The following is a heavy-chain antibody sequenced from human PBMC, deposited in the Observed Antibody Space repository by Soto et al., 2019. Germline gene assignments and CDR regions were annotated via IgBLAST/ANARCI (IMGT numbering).Heavy chain of an antibody. J-gene: IGHJ3*02. D-gene: IGHD1-1*01. CDR2: INAGNGTT. CDR1: GGTFSSYA. CDR3: ARDRGNGGNDAFDI. V-gene: IGHV1-3*01. Sequence: ASVKVSCKASGGTFSSYAISWVRQAPGQRLEWMGWINAGNGTTKYSQKFQGRVTITRDTSASTAYMELSSLRSEDTAVYYCARDRGNGGNDAFDIWGQGTMVTVSS.